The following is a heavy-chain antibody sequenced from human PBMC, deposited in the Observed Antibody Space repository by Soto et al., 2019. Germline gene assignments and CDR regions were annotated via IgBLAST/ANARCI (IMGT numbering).Heavy chain of an antibody. Sequence: PGGSLRLSCAASGFTFSSYWMHWVRQAPGKGLVWVSRINSDGSSTSYADSVKGRFTISRDDAKNTLYLQMNSLRAEDTAVYYCARDKPYDAFDIWGQGTMVTVSS. CDR3: ARDKPYDAFDI. V-gene: IGHV3-74*01. CDR1: GFTFSSYW. J-gene: IGHJ3*02. CDR2: INSDGSST.